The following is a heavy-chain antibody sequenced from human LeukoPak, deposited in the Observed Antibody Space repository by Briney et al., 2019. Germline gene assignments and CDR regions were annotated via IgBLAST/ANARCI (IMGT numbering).Heavy chain of an antibody. V-gene: IGHV3-33*01. CDR3: ARGVDYYENSGTIDY. Sequence: QSGGSLRLSCTASGFTFSDYGMHWVRQPPGKGLEWVAIIWYDGSNKKYEDSVKGRFTISRDNSKNTLYLQMNSLRAEDTAVYYCARGVDYYENSGTIDYWGQGTPVTVSS. J-gene: IGHJ4*02. D-gene: IGHD3-22*01. CDR1: GFTFSDYG. CDR2: IWYDGSNK.